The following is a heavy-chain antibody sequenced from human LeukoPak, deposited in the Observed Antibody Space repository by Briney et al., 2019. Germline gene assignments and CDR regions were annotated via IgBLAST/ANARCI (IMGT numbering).Heavy chain of an antibody. D-gene: IGHD6-6*01. CDR2: IYYSGST. Sequence: PSETLSLTCTVSGGSISSYYWSWIRQPPGKGLEWIGYIYYSGSTNYSPSLKSRVTISVDTSKNQFSLKLSSVTAADTAVYYCARAVEAYSSSTDWGQGTLVTVSS. V-gene: IGHV4-59*01. J-gene: IGHJ4*02. CDR1: GGSISSYY. CDR3: ARAVEAYSSSTD.